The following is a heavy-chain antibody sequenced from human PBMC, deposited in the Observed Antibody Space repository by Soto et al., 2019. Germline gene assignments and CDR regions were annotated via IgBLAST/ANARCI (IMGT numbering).Heavy chain of an antibody. CDR1: GGTFSSYA. J-gene: IGHJ6*02. Sequence: QVQLVQSGAEVKKPGSSVKVSCKASGGTFSSYAISWVRQAPGQGLEWMGGIIPIFGTANYAQKFQGRVTITADKSTSTAYMELSSIRSEDTAVYYCARDKGYYDILTGFPPDIAYYGMDVWGQGTTVTVSS. CDR2: IIPIFGTA. D-gene: IGHD3-9*01. V-gene: IGHV1-69*06. CDR3: ARDKGYYDILTGFPPDIAYYGMDV.